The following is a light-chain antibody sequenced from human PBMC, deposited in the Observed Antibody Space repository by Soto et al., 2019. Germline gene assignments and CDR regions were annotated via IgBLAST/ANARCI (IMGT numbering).Light chain of an antibody. J-gene: IGKJ5*01. CDR3: QQRSSWPRT. Sequence: EIVLTQSPATLSLSPGERATLSCRASQSVNTYLAWYQQKPGQAPRLLIYDASNRATGIPARFSGSGSGTDFTLTISRLEPEDFAVYYCQQRSSWPRTFGQGTRLEFK. CDR1: QSVNTY. V-gene: IGKV3-11*01. CDR2: DAS.